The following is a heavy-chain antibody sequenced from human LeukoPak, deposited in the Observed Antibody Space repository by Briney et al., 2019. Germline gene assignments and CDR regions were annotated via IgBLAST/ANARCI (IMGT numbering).Heavy chain of an antibody. CDR3: ARANCGGDCRFDY. D-gene: IGHD2-21*02. Sequence: GGSLRLSCAASGFTFSSYDMHWVRQATGKGLEWVSAIGTAGDTYYPGSVKGRFTISRENAKNSLYLQMNSLRDEDTAVYYCARANCGGDCRFDYWGQGTLVTVSS. J-gene: IGHJ4*02. V-gene: IGHV3-13*01. CDR1: GFTFSSYD. CDR2: IGTAGDT.